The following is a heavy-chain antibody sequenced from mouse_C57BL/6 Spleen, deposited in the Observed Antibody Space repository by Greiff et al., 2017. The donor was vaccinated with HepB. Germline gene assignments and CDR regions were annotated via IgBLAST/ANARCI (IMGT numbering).Heavy chain of an antibody. CDR1: GFNIKNTY. CDR3: ARIHYGDYYAMDY. D-gene: IGHD1-1*02. Sequence: VQLKESVAELVRPGASVKLSCTASGFNIKNTYMHWVKQRPEQGLEWIGRIDPANGNTKYAPKFQGKATITADTSSNTAYLQLSSLTSEDTAIYYCARIHYGDYYAMDYWGQGTSVTVSS. CDR2: IDPANGNT. J-gene: IGHJ4*01. V-gene: IGHV14-3*01.